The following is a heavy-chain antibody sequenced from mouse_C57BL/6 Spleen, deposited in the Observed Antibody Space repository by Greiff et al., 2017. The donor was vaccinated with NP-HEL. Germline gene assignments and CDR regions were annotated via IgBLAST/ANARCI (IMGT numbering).Heavy chain of an antibody. CDR1: GFTFSDYG. J-gene: IGHJ2*01. Sequence: DVMLVESGGGLVKPGGSLKLSCAASGFTFSDYGMHWVRQAPEKGLEWVAYISSGSSTIYYADTVKGRFTISRENAKNTLFLQMTSLRFEDTAMYYCARPPLNWVYYFDYWGQGTTLTVSS. V-gene: IGHV5-17*01. CDR3: ARPPLNWVYYFDY. D-gene: IGHD4-1*01. CDR2: ISSGSSTI.